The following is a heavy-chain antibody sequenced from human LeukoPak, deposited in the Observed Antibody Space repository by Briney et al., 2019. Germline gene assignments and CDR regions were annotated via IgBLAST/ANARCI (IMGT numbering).Heavy chain of an antibody. J-gene: IGHJ6*03. CDR1: GASITNY. Sequence: PSETLSLTCTVYGASITNYWSWIRQPPGKGLDGIGYIHYSGSTNYTPSLKSRVTMSVDTSKNQFSLKLSSVTPADTAVYYCARDRYIFAGPDAYYYMDVWGKGTTVTISS. CDR2: IHYSGST. CDR3: ARDRYIFAGPDAYYYMDV. D-gene: IGHD5-18*01. V-gene: IGHV4-59*01.